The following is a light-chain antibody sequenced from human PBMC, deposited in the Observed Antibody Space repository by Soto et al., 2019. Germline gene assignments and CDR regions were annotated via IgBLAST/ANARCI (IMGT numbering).Light chain of an antibody. CDR1: RSNIGSNY. CDR3: ASWDDSLSGFV. J-gene: IGLJ1*01. V-gene: IGLV1-47*01. CDR2: MND. Sequence: QSVLTQPPSASGTPGQRVTISCSGRRSNIGSNYVYWYQQFPGTAPRLLIYMNDQRPSGVPDRFSGSKSGTSASLAISGLRSEDEADYYCASWDDSLSGFVFGSGTKLTVL.